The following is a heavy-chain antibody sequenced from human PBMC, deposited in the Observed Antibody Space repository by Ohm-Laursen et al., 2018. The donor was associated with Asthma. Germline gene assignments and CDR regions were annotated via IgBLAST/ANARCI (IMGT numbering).Heavy chain of an antibody. J-gene: IGHJ4*02. CDR1: GYTFTGYY. V-gene: IGHV1-2*06. D-gene: IGHD4-17*01. Sequence: ASVKVSCKASGYTFTGYYMHWVRQAPGQGLEWMGRFNPNDGATSFAQKFQGRVTMTWDTSITTAYLELSSLTSDDTALYYCASGLAGDYGDYVPDFWGQGSLVTVSA. CDR3: ASGLAGDYGDYVPDF. CDR2: FNPNDGAT.